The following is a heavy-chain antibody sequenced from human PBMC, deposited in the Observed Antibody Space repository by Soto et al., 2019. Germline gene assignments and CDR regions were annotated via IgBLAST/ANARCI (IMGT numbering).Heavy chain of an antibody. CDR1: GFTFSSYS. V-gene: IGHV3-21*01. D-gene: IGHD5-18*01. CDR3: ARDQPGYSYRYGLGY. Sequence: EVQLVESGGGLVKPGGSLRLSCAASGFTFSSYSMNWVRQAPGKGLEWVSSISSSSSYIYYADSVKGRFTISRDNAKNSLYLQMNSPRAEDAAVYYCARDQPGYSYRYGLGYSDQVTLVTVSS. J-gene: IGHJ4*02. CDR2: ISSSSSYI.